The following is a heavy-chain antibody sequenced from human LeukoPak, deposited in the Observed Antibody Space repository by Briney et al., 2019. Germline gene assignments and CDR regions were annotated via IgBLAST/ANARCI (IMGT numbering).Heavy chain of an antibody. D-gene: IGHD2/OR15-2a*01. V-gene: IGHV4-4*07. CDR2: IYASGRT. CDR3: AREQAQPFHFDH. Sequence: SETLSLTCTVSGGSISSYFWSWIRQPAGKGLEWIGRIYASGRTNYNPSLKSRVTMSADTSKNQFFLKLTSVTAADTAVYYCAREQAQPFHFDHWGQGTLVTVSS. CDR1: GGSISSYF. J-gene: IGHJ4*02.